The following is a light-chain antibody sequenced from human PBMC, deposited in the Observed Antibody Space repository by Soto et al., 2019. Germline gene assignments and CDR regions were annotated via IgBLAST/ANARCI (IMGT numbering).Light chain of an antibody. V-gene: IGKV3-15*01. Sequence: VWTQSPGALSLSPGERSTLSCRASQSVSGTYLACYQQKPGQAPRLLIYVASTRATGVPARFSGSGSGTDFTITVRILQYEDFDDYYCEQYYHWPPWRFGLGPQV. CDR3: EQYYHWPPWR. J-gene: IGKJ1*01. CDR2: VAS. CDR1: QSVSGTY.